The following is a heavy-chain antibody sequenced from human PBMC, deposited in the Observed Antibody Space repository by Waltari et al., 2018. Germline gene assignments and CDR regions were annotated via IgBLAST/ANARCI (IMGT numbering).Heavy chain of an antibody. CDR3: ARLTTSVGLF. CDR2: ISGSGDTI. V-gene: IGHV3-23*01. CDR1: GFTFSTYA. D-gene: IGHD4-17*01. J-gene: IGHJ4*02. Sequence: EVQLLESGGGLVQPGGSLRLSCAASGFTFSTYAMTWVRQAPGKGLGWVSAISGSGDTIYYADSVKGRFTISRDNSKNTLYLQMNSLRAEDTAVYHCARLTTSVGLFWGQGTLVTVSS.